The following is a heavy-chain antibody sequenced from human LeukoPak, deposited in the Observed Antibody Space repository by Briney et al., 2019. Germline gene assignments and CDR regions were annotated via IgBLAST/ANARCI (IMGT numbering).Heavy chain of an antibody. J-gene: IGHJ3*02. CDR3: AREGPGIAAAGNADAFDI. D-gene: IGHD6-13*01. CDR1: GFTFGDYA. CDR2: IRSKAYGGTT. V-gene: IGHV3-49*04. Sequence: GGSLRLSCTASGFTFGDYAMSWVRQAPGKGLEWVGFIRSKAYGGTTEYAASVKGRFTISRDDSKSIAYLQMNSLKTEDTAVYYCAREGPGIAAAGNADAFDIWGQGTMVTVSS.